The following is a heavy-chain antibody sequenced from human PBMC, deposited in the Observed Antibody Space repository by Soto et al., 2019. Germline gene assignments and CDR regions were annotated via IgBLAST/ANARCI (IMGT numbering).Heavy chain of an antibody. CDR1: GGSISSYY. Sequence: SETLSLTCTVSGGSISSYYRSWIRQPPGKGLEWIGYIYYSGTTNYNPSLKSRVTISVDTSKNQFSLKLSSVTAADTAVYYCARAGRFGWFDPWGQGTLVTVSS. V-gene: IGHV4-59*08. CDR2: IYYSGTT. J-gene: IGHJ5*02. D-gene: IGHD2-15*01. CDR3: ARAGRFGWFDP.